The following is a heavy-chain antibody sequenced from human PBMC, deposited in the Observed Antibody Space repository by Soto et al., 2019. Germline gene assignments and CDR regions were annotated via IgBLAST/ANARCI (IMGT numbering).Heavy chain of an antibody. Sequence: SLRLSCAASGFTFDDYAMHWVRQAPGKGLEWVSGISWNSGSIGYADSVKGRFTISRDNAKNSLYLQMNSLRAEDTALYYCAKGSSLLLRWAAFDIWGQGTMVTVSS. V-gene: IGHV3-9*01. J-gene: IGHJ3*02. D-gene: IGHD2-15*01. CDR2: ISWNSGSI. CDR1: GFTFDDYA. CDR3: AKGSSLLLRWAAFDI.